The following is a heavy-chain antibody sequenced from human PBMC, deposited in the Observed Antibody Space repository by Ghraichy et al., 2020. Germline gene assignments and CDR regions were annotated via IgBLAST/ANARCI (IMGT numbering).Heavy chain of an antibody. CDR3: ARDQGRSQGWATLGGGMDV. CDR2: IYYSGST. CDR1: GGSISSYY. V-gene: IGHV4-59*01. Sequence: SETLSLTCTVSGGSISSYYWSWIRQPPGKGLEWIGYIYYSGSTNYNPSLKSRVTISVDTSKNQFSLKLTSVTAADTAVYYCARDQGRSQGWATLGGGMDVWGQGTTVTVSS. D-gene: IGHD3-16*01. J-gene: IGHJ6*02.